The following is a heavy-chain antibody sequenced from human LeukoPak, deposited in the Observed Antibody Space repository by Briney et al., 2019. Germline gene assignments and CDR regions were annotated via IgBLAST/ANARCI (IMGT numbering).Heavy chain of an antibody. D-gene: IGHD3-10*01. J-gene: IGHJ5*02. CDR1: GFTFNIVW. CDR3: ARAPAGSGSWFDP. V-gene: IGHV3-7*04. Sequence: GGSLRLSCAASGFTFNIVWMSWVRQAPGKGLEWVANIKEDGSVKYYVDSVKGRFTISRDNDKNSLYLQMNRLRAEDTAVYYCARAPAGSGSWFDPWGQGTLVTVSS. CDR2: IKEDGSVK.